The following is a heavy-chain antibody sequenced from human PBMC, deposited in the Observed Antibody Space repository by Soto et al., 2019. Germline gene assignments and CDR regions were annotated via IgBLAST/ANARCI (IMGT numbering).Heavy chain of an antibody. Sequence: EVQLVESGGGLVKPGGSLRLSCAASGFTFSSYSMNWVRQAPGKGLEWVSSISSSSSYIYYADSVKGRFTISRDNAKNSLYLQMNSLRAEDTAVYYCARPNSRSWLGYYYYGMDVWGQGTTVTVSS. CDR3: ARPNSRSWLGYYYYGMDV. CDR2: ISSSSSYI. D-gene: IGHD6-13*01. CDR1: GFTFSSYS. J-gene: IGHJ6*02. V-gene: IGHV3-21*01.